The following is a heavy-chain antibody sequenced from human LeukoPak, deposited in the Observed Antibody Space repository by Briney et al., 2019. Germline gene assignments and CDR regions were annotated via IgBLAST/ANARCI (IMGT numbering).Heavy chain of an antibody. CDR3: ARDMSCSGGSCYTS. V-gene: IGHV1-69*16. CDR1: GGTFSSYT. D-gene: IGHD2-15*01. J-gene: IGHJ4*02. Sequence: SVKVSCKASGGTFSSYTISWVRQAPGQGLEWMGRIIPILGIANYAQKFQGRVTITTDESTSTAYMELSSLRSEDTAVYYCARDMSCSGGSCYTSWGQGTLVTVSS. CDR2: IIPILGIA.